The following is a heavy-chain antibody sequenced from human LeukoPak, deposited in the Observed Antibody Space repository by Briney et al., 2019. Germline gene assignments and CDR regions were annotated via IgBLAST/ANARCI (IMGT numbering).Heavy chain of an antibody. CDR2: INWNGGST. CDR1: GFTFDDYG. D-gene: IGHD1-26*01. CDR3: ARDSATADGVDY. V-gene: IGHV3-20*04. J-gene: IGHJ4*02. Sequence: AGGPLRLSCAASGFTFDDYGISWVRQAPGKGLEWVSGINWNGGSTGYADSVKGRFTISRDNAKNSLYLQMNSLRAEDTALYYCARDSATADGVDYWGQGTLVTVSS.